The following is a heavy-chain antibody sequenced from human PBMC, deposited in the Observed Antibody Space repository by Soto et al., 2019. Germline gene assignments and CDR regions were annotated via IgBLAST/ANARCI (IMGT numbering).Heavy chain of an antibody. D-gene: IGHD3-3*01. CDR2: ISSGGDTI. CDR1: GFTFSPYS. V-gene: IGHV3-48*02. Sequence: PGGSLRLSCAVSGFTFSPYSMNWVRQAPGKGLEWISYISSGGDTIYYADSVRGRFTVSRDNTKNPLYLQMDSLRDEDTAVYYCARDRSTIYGVVTPIDYWGQGTLVTVSS. CDR3: ARDRSTIYGVVTPIDY. J-gene: IGHJ4*02.